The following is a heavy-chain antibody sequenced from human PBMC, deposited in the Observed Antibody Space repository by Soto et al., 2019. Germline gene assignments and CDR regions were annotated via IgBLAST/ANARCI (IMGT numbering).Heavy chain of an antibody. CDR3: EGAGSSSWYVVGVVAY. J-gene: IGHJ4*02. D-gene: IGHD6-13*01. Sequence: QVQLQESGPGLVKPSQTLSLTCTVSGGSISSGGYYWSWIRQHPGRGLEWIGSIYYSGSTYYNPSLRSRVNISVDTSKSQFSRKLSSVTAADTAVYECEGAGSSSWYVVGVVAYWGQGSLVTVSS. V-gene: IGHV4-31*03. CDR1: GGSISSGGYY. CDR2: IYYSGST.